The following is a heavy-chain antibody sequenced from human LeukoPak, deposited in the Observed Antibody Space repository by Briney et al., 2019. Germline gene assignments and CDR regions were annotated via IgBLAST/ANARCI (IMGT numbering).Heavy chain of an antibody. J-gene: IGHJ4*02. V-gene: IGHV3-21*01. Sequence: GGSLRLSCAASGFTFSSYAMSWVRQAPGKGLEWVSSISSSSSYIYYADSVKGRFTISRDNAKNSLYLQMNSLRAEDTAVYYCASAGRSGSYYSYWGQGTLVTVSS. D-gene: IGHD1-26*01. CDR3: ASAGRSGSYYSY. CDR2: ISSSSSYI. CDR1: GFTFSSYA.